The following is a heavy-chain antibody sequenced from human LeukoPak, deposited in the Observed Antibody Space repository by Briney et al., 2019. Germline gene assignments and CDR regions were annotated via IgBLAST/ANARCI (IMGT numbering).Heavy chain of an antibody. CDR2: ISGSGGST. J-gene: IGHJ4*02. V-gene: IGHV3-23*01. D-gene: IGHD2-15*01. Sequence: GGSLRLSCAASGFTFSSYAMSWVRQAPGKGLEWVSAISGSGGSTYYADSVKGRFTISRDNSKNTLYLQMNSLRAEDTAVYYCAKEEGYCSGGSCLSSEINDYWGQGTRVTVSS. CDR3: AKEEGYCSGGSCLSSEINDY. CDR1: GFTFSSYA.